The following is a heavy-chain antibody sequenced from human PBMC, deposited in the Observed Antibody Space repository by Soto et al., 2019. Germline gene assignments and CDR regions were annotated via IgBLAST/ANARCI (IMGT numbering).Heavy chain of an antibody. J-gene: IGHJ3*02. Sequence: GESLKISCKGSGYSFTSYWIGWVRQMPGKGLEWMGIIYPGDSDTRYSPSFQGQVTISADKSISTAYLQWSSLKASDTAMYYCARHCPTELRLGELSTDSDDAFDIWGQGTMVTVSS. V-gene: IGHV5-51*01. CDR3: ARHCPTELRLGELSTDSDDAFDI. CDR1: GYSFTSYW. CDR2: IYPGDSDT. D-gene: IGHD3-16*02.